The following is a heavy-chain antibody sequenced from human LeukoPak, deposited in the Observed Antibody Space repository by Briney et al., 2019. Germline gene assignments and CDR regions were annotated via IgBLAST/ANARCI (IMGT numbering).Heavy chain of an antibody. CDR1: GFTFSSYE. CDR2: IRSKAYGGTT. CDR3: TPGGDYDILTGYYAAFDI. V-gene: IGHV3-49*04. J-gene: IGHJ3*02. Sequence: GGSLRLSCAASGFTFSSYEMNWVRQAPGKGLEWVGFIRSKAYGGTTEYAASVKGRFTISRDDSKSIAYLQMNSLKTEDTAVYYRTPGGDYDILTGYYAAFDIWGQGTMVTVSS. D-gene: IGHD3-9*01.